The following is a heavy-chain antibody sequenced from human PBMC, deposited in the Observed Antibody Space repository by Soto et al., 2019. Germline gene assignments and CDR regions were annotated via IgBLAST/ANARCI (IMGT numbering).Heavy chain of an antibody. V-gene: IGHV3-53*01. J-gene: IGHJ4*02. D-gene: IGHD3-16*01. CDR2: VHGGGST. Sequence: VQLVESGGGLIQPGGSLRLSCAASGFTVSNNHMTWVRQAAGKGLELVSFVHGGGSTSYADSVKGRFTISRDNSKNTLYLQMDSLRAEDTAIYYCAGRLTTAASLDDWGRGTLVTVPS. CDR3: AGRLTTAASLDD. CDR1: GFTVSNNH.